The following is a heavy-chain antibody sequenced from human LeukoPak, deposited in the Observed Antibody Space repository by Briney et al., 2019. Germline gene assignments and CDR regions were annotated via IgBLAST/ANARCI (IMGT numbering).Heavy chain of an antibody. J-gene: IGHJ2*01. Sequence: GGSLRLSCAASGFTFSSYAMHWVRQAPGKGLEWVAVISYDGSNKYYADSVKGRFTISRDNSKNTLYLQMNSLRAEDTAVYYCARDGFDPWGRGTLVTVSS. CDR1: GFTFSSYA. CDR3: ARDGFDP. CDR2: ISYDGSNK. V-gene: IGHV3-30*04.